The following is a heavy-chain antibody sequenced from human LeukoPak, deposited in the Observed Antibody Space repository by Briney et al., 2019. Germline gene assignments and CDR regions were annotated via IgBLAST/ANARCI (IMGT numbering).Heavy chain of an antibody. CDR3: ARLRALLWFGEHHYYFDY. V-gene: IGHV4-39*01. CDR2: IYYGGTP. D-gene: IGHD3-10*01. Sequence: SETLSLTCTLSGGSTSISSYYRGCIRHPPGKWLEWIGSIYYGGTPYYHPSLKSRLTISVDTSKNQFSLKLSSVTAADTAVYYCARLRALLWFGEHHYYFDYWGQGTLVTVSS. CDR1: GGSTSISSYY. J-gene: IGHJ4*02.